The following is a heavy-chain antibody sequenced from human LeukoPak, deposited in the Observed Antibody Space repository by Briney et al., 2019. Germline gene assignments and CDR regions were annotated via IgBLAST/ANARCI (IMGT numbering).Heavy chain of an antibody. V-gene: IGHV3-21*01. J-gene: IGHJ4*02. CDR1: GFTFSSYI. CDR2: ISSSSSYI. D-gene: IGHD6-13*01. CDR3: ARETAAGTLDY. Sequence: GGSLRLSCAASGFTFSSYIMNWVRQAPGKGLEWVSSISSSSSYIYYADSVKGRFTISRDNPKNSLYLQMNSLRAEDTAVYYCARETAAGTLDYWGQGTLVIVSS.